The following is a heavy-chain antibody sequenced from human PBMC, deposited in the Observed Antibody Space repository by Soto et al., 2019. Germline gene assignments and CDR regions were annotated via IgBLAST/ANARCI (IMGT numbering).Heavy chain of an antibody. CDR1: GFTFSSYA. D-gene: IGHD3-3*01. Sequence: GGSLRLSCAASGFTFSSYAMSWVRQAPEKGLEWVSAISGSGGSTYYADSVKGRFTISRDNSKNTLYLQMNSLRAEDTAVYYCARDQKDFWSGHFDYWGQGTLVTVSS. V-gene: IGHV3-23*01. J-gene: IGHJ4*02. CDR2: ISGSGGST. CDR3: ARDQKDFWSGHFDY.